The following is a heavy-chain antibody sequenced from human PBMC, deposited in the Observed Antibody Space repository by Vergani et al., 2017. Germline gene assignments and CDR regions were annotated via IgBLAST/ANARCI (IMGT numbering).Heavy chain of an antibody. J-gene: IGHJ4*02. CDR1: ESSFISNE. Sequence: EVMLVQSGAEVKKPGASLKISCKYSESSFISNEIAWVRQMSGKGLQWMGNINPIDSKIAYSPSFQGQAIMSLDKAITTAYLQWRSLKASDTAIYYCTKHVPCRYGACLNFAYWGQGTQVTVSS. V-gene: IGHV5-51*01. CDR3: TKHVPCRYGACLNFAY. CDR2: INPIDSKI. D-gene: IGHD3-16*01.